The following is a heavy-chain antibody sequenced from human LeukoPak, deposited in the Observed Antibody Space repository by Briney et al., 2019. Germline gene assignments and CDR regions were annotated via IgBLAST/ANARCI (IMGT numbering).Heavy chain of an antibody. J-gene: IGHJ4*02. CDR3: AKDNRIFDYSGSYGGLGY. Sequence: GGSLRLSCAASGFTFSSYSMNWVRQAPGKGLEWVSSISSSSSYIYYADSVKGRFTISRDNAKNSLYLQMNSLRAEDTALYYCAKDNRIFDYSGSYGGLGYWGQGTLVTVSS. D-gene: IGHD1-26*01. CDR1: GFTFSSYS. CDR2: ISSSSSYI. V-gene: IGHV3-21*04.